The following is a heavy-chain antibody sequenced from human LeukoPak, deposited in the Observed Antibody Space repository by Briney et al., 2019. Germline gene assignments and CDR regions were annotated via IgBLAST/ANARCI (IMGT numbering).Heavy chain of an antibody. CDR1: GYSISSGYY. J-gene: IGHJ5*02. D-gene: IGHD3-22*01. V-gene: IGHV4-38-2*02. Sequence: SETLSLTCTVSGYSISSGYYWSWIRRPPGKGLEWIGSIYYSGSTYYNPSLKSRVTISVDTSKNQFSLKLSSVTAADTAVYYCARVEYADSSGYDWFDPWGQGTLVTVSS. CDR2: IYYSGST. CDR3: ARVEYADSSGYDWFDP.